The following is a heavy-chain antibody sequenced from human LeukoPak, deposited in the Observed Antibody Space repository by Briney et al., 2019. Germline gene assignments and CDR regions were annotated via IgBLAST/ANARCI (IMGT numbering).Heavy chain of an antibody. J-gene: IGHJ3*02. CDR2: IIPIFGTA. CDR3: ARSKWLFMFDI. Sequence: ASVKVSCKASGGTFTSYAISWVRQAPGQGLEWMGRIIPIFGTANYAQKFQGRVTITTDESTSTAYVELSSLRSEDTAVYYCARSKWLFMFDIWGQGTMVTVSS. CDR1: GGTFTSYA. D-gene: IGHD3-22*01. V-gene: IGHV1-69*05.